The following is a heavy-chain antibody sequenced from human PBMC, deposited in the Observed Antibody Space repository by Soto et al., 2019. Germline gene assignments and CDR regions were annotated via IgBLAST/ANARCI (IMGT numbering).Heavy chain of an antibody. D-gene: IGHD6-6*01. V-gene: IGHV1-18*01. CDR1: GYTFTSYG. J-gene: IGHJ3*02. Sequence: GASVKVSCKASGYTFTSYGISWVRQAPGQGLEWMGWISAYNGNTNYAQKLQGRVTMTTDTSTSTAYMELRSLRSDDTAVYYCARDSSDIAARWYAFDIWGQGTIVTVSS. CDR2: ISAYNGNT. CDR3: ARDSSDIAARWYAFDI.